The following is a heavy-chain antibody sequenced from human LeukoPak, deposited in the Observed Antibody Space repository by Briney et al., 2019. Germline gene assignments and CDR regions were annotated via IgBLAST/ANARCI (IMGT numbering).Heavy chain of an antibody. D-gene: IGHD2-21*02. Sequence: GGSLRLSCAASGFTFGDYYMSWIRQAPGQELGWVSYISSSARTIYYADSVKGRFTISRDNAKNSLYLQMNSLRAEDTAVYYCARVVTAIPGLYYYYYMDVWGKGTTVTISS. V-gene: IGHV3-11*01. CDR1: GFTFGDYY. J-gene: IGHJ6*03. CDR3: ARVVTAIPGLYYYYYMDV. CDR2: ISSSARTI.